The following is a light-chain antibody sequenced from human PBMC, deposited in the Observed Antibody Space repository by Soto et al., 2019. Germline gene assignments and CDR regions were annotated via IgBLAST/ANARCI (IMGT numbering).Light chain of an antibody. Sequence: AIPLTQSPSSLSASVGDRVTITCRASQDINSALAWYQQEPGKAHKLLIFDVSTLETGVPSRFSGSGSGADFTLTISSLQPEDFGTYYCQQFRSSLTFGGGTKVEIK. CDR1: QDINSA. CDR2: DVS. J-gene: IGKJ4*01. CDR3: QQFRSSLT. V-gene: IGKV1-13*02.